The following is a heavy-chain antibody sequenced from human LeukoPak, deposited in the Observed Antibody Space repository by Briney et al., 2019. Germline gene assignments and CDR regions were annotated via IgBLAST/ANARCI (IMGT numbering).Heavy chain of an antibody. CDR1: GGTFSSYA. CDR2: IIPIFGTA. V-gene: IGHV1-69*06. Sequence: GASVKVSCKASGGTFSSYAISWVRQAPGQGLEWMGGIIPIFGTANYAQKFQGRVTITADKSTSTAYMELSSLRSEDTAVYYCARDLDYDILTGANWFDPWGQGTLVTVSS. D-gene: IGHD3-9*01. CDR3: ARDLDYDILTGANWFDP. J-gene: IGHJ5*02.